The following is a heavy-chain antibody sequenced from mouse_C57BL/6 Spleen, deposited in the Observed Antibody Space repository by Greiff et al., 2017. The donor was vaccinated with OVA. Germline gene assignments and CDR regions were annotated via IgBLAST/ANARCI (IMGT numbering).Heavy chain of an antibody. CDR2: ISSGSSTI. CDR1: GFTFSDYD. V-gene: IGHV5-17*01. CDR3: ARITTVVAYYYAMDY. Sequence: EVKLVESGGGLVKPGGSLKLSCAASGFTFSDYDMHWVRQAPEKGLEWVAYISSGSSTIYYADTVKGRFTISRDNAKNTLFLQMTRLRSEDTAMYYCARITTVVAYYYAMDYWGQGTSVTVSS. D-gene: IGHD1-1*01. J-gene: IGHJ4*01.